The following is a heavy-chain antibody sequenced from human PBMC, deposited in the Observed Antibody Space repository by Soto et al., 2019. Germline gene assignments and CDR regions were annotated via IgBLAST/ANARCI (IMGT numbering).Heavy chain of an antibody. CDR1: GFTFSSYS. J-gene: IGHJ3*02. Sequence: EVQLVESGGGLVQSGGSLRLSCAASGFTFSSYSMNWVRQAPGKGLEWGSYISSSSSSIYYADSVKGRFTISRDNAKNSLYLQVNSLRAEDTAVYYCAREPRPSTFDIWGQGTMVTVSS. CDR2: ISSSSSSI. D-gene: IGHD4-4*01. CDR3: AREPRPSTFDI. V-gene: IGHV3-48*01.